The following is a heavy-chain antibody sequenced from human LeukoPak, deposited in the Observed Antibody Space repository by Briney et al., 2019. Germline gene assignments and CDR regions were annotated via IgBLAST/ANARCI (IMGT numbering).Heavy chain of an antibody. Sequence: GGSLRLSCAASGFTFSSYGMHWVRQAPGKGLEWVAVISYDGSNKYYADSVKGRFTISRDNSKNTLYLQMNSLRAEDTAVYYCAEDTSEGSSPGVYWGQGTLVTVSS. CDR1: GFTFSSYG. CDR2: ISYDGSNK. J-gene: IGHJ4*02. V-gene: IGHV3-30*18. CDR3: AEDTSEGSSPGVY. D-gene: IGHD6-6*01.